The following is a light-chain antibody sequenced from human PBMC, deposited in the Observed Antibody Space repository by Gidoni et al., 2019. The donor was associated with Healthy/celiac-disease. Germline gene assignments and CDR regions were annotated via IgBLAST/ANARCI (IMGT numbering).Light chain of an antibody. CDR2: GAS. V-gene: IGKV3-20*01. CDR1: QSISSSQ. Sequence: EIVFTQSPGTLSLSPRQSATLSCRASQSISSSQLAWYQQKPGQAPRPLMYGASSRATGIPDRFSGSGSGTDFTLTISRLEPEDFAVYYCQHFGNFGGGTKVE. CDR3: QHFGN. J-gene: IGKJ4*01.